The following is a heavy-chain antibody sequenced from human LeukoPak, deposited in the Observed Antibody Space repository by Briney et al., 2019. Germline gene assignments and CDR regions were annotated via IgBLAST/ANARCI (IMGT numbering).Heavy chain of an antibody. CDR2: IYYSGSS. J-gene: IGHJ6*03. CDR3: ARVPRSYYYYYYMDV. V-gene: IGHV4-59*01. Sequence: SETLSLTCVVSGGSISPYYWSWIRQPPGKGLEWLGYIYYSGSSNYNPSLKSRVTMSADTSKNQFSLKLSSVTAADTAVYYCARVPRSYYYYYYMDVWGKGTTVTVSS. CDR1: GGSISPYY.